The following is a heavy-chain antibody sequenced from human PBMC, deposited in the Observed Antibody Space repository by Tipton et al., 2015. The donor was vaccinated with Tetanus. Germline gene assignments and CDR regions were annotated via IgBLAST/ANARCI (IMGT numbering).Heavy chain of an antibody. CDR2: IYYSGST. J-gene: IGHJ5*02. D-gene: IGHD6-6*01. CDR1: GGSIRSGTFY. CDR3: ARDQGGGRVVRLNWFDP. Sequence: TLSLTCSVSGGSIRSGTFYWNWIRQHPGKGLEWIGYIYYSGSTYYNPSLKSRVTMSVDTSKNQFSLNLSSVTAADTAVYYCARDQGGGRVVRLNWFDPWGQGTLVTVSS. V-gene: IGHV4-31*03.